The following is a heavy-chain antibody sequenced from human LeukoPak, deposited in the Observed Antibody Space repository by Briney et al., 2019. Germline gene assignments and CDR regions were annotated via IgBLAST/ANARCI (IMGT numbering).Heavy chain of an antibody. J-gene: IGHJ5*02. Sequence: SETLSLTCTVSGGSISSGDYYWSWIRQPPGKGLEWIGYIYYSGSTYYNPSLKSRVTISVDTSKNQFSLKLSSVTAADTAVHYCARGFSSRGWFDPWGQGTLVTVSS. CDR2: IYYSGST. V-gene: IGHV4-30-4*08. CDR1: GGSISSGDYY. D-gene: IGHD6-13*01. CDR3: ARGFSSRGWFDP.